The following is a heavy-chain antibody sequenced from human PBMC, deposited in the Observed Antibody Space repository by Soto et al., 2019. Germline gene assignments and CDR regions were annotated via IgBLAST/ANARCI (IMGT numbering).Heavy chain of an antibody. V-gene: IGHV1-69*01. CDR3: ARGEYSAYEYLNFDY. D-gene: IGHD5-12*01. J-gene: IGHJ4*02. CDR1: GCPFSSYR. CDR2: IIPAFGTT. Sequence: QVQLVQSGAEVKKPGSSVKVSCRVFGCPFSSYRFTWVRQAPGQGLEWMGGIIPAFGTTDYAQKFQARVTFTADESTAYMELSSLTSEDTAVYYCARGEYSAYEYLNFDYWGQGTLVTVSS.